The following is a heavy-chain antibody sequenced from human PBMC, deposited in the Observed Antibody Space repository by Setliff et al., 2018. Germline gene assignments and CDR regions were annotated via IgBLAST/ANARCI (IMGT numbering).Heavy chain of an antibody. D-gene: IGHD6-19*01. CDR2: IRAKVSDYAT. Sequence: LRLSCAASGFTFSDSAVHWVRQASGKGLEWVGRIRAKVSDYATAYAASLKGRFTISRDDSKNTAYLQMNSLETEDTALYYCIRPQTPDDDHSSRGFDLWGRGTLVTVSS. J-gene: IGHJ2*01. CDR3: IRPQTPDDDHSSRGFDL. CDR1: GFTFSDSA. V-gene: IGHV3-73*01.